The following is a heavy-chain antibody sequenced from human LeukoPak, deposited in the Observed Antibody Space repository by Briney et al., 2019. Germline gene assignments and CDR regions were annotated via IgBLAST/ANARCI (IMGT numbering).Heavy chain of an antibody. CDR1: GGTFSIYA. J-gene: IGHJ4*02. Sequence: VASVTVSFKASGGTFSIYAISWVRQAPGQGLEWMGRIIPILGIANYAQKFQGRVTITADKSTSTAYMELSSLRSEDTAVYYCARESSGYDFRGPFDYWGQGTLVTVSS. D-gene: IGHD5-12*01. CDR2: IIPILGIA. V-gene: IGHV1-69*04. CDR3: ARESSGYDFRGPFDY.